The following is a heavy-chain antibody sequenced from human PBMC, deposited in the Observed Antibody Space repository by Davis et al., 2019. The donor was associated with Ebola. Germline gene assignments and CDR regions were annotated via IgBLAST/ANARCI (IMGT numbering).Heavy chain of an antibody. V-gene: IGHV1-3*01. CDR3: ARAAAAISFNWFDP. CDR2: INADNGNT. CDR1: GYSFTTYA. Sequence: ASVKVSCKTSGYSFTTYAIYWLRQAPGQRLEWMGWINADNGNTKYSQNFQGRVIITRDTSASTAYMELSSLRSEDTAIYYCARAAAAISFNWFDPWGQGTLVTVSS. D-gene: IGHD2-2*01. J-gene: IGHJ5*02.